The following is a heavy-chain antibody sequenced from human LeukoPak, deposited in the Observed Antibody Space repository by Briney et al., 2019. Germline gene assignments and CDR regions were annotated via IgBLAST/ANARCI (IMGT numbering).Heavy chain of an antibody. CDR3: ARDLGTLSDY. V-gene: IGHV3-48*02. CDR1: GFTFSSYS. Sequence: GGSLRLSCAASGFTFSSYSMTWVRQGPGKGLEWISYITRSDTIYYADSVKGQFTISRDNAKNSLYLQMNSLRDEDTAVYYCARDLGTLSDYWGQGTLVTVSS. CDR2: ITRSDTI. D-gene: IGHD3-16*02. J-gene: IGHJ4*02.